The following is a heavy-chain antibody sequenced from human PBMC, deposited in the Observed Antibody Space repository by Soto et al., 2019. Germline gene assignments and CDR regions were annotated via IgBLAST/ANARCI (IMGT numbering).Heavy chain of an antibody. J-gene: IGHJ4*02. V-gene: IGHV4-59*01. CDR2: IYYTGTT. CDR1: GGSISSYY. D-gene: IGHD3-22*01. CDR3: ARDAYSSGFYYFDY. Sequence: PSETLSLTCTVSGGSISSYYWSWIRQPPGKGLEWIGYIYYTGTTAYNPSLKSRVTISVDTSKNQFSLKLSSVTAADTAVYYCARDAYSSGFYYFDYWGQGILVTVSS.